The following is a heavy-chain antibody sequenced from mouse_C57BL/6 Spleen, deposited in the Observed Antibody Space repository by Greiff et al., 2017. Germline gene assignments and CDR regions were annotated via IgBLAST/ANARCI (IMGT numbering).Heavy chain of an antibody. D-gene: IGHD2-5*01. CDR1: GYSITSGYY. J-gene: IGHJ2*01. Sequence: DVKLQESGPGLVKPSQSLSLTCSVTGYSITSGYYWNWIRQFPGNKLEWMGYISYDGSNNYNPSLKNRISITRDTSKNQFFLKLHSVTTEDTATYYCARYSNYVDYWGQGTTLTVSS. V-gene: IGHV3-6*01. CDR3: ARYSNYVDY. CDR2: ISYDGSN.